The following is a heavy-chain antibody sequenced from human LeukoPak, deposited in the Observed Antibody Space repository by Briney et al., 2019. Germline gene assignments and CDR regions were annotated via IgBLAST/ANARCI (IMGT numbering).Heavy chain of an antibody. Sequence: GGSLRLSCAASGFAFSDCYMGWIRQAPGKGLEWVSYIIDNGRKMYYADSVKGRFTISRDNAKYSLFLQINRLRAEDTAVYYCARDLLAYDSSGIDYWGQGTLVTVSS. CDR1: GFAFSDCY. D-gene: IGHD3-22*01. CDR2: IIDNGRKM. CDR3: ARDLLAYDSSGIDY. V-gene: IGHV3-11*04. J-gene: IGHJ4*02.